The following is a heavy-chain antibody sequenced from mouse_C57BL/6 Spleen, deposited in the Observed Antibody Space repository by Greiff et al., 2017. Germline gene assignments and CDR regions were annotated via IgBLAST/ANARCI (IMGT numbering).Heavy chain of an antibody. Sequence: VQLQQPGTELVKPGASVKLSCKASGYTFTSYWMHWVKQRPGQGLEWIGNINPSNGGTNYNEKFKSKATLTVDKSSSTAYMQLSSLTSEDSAVYYCARREYYGSSSSFWFAYWGQGTLVTVSA. V-gene: IGHV1-53*01. D-gene: IGHD1-1*01. CDR1: GYTFTSYW. J-gene: IGHJ3*01. CDR2: INPSNGGT. CDR3: ARREYYGSSSSFWFAY.